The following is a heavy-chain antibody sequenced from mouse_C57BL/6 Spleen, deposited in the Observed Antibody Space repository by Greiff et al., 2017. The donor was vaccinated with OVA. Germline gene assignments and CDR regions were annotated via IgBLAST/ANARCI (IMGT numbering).Heavy chain of an antibody. D-gene: IGHD1-1*01. Sequence: VQLQQPGAELVRPGSSVKLSCKASGYTFTSYWMRWVKQRPIQGLEWIGNIDPSDSETHYNQKFKDKATLTVDKSSSTAYMQLSSLTSEDSAVYYCARALTTVVGMDYWGQGTSVTVSS. CDR1: GYTFTSYW. J-gene: IGHJ4*01. V-gene: IGHV1-52*01. CDR3: ARALTTVVGMDY. CDR2: IDPSDSET.